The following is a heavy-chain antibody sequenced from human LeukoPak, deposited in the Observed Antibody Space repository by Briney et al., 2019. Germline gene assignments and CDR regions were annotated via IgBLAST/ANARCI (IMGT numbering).Heavy chain of an antibody. Sequence: GGSLRLSCAASGFTFSSYGMHWVRQAPGKGLEWVAVIWYDGSNKYYADSVKGRFTISRDNAKNSLYLQMNSLRAEDTAVYYCGGVGYSDAFDIWGQGTMVTVSS. J-gene: IGHJ3*02. D-gene: IGHD5-18*01. CDR3: GGVGYSDAFDI. CDR1: GFTFSSYG. CDR2: IWYDGSNK. V-gene: IGHV3-33*03.